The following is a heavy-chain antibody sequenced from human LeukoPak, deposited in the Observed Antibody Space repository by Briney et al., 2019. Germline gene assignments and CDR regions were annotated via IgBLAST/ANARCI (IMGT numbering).Heavy chain of an antibody. Sequence: SVKVSCKASGGTFSSYTISWVRQAPGQGLEWMGRIIPILGIANYAQKFQGRVTITADKSTSTAYMELSSLRSEDTAVYYCARVGAYYYDSSGSRYFQHWGQGTLVTVSS. CDR2: IIPILGIA. CDR1: GGTFSSYT. V-gene: IGHV1-69*02. J-gene: IGHJ1*01. D-gene: IGHD3-22*01. CDR3: ARVGAYYYDSSGSRYFQH.